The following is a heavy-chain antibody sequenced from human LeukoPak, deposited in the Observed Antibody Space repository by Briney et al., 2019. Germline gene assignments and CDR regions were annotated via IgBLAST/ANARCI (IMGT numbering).Heavy chain of an antibody. Sequence: GGSLRLSCAASGFPLSSFAMSWVRQAPGKGLEWVSANSGSGGSTYYADPVKGRFTISRDNSKNTLYLQMNGLRAEDTAVYYCAKGRETITIFGLVMRGGWFDPGGQGTLVSVSS. J-gene: IGHJ5*02. CDR3: AKGRETITIFGLVMRGGWFDP. CDR2: NSGSGGST. V-gene: IGHV3-23*01. CDR1: GFPLSSFA. D-gene: IGHD3-3*01.